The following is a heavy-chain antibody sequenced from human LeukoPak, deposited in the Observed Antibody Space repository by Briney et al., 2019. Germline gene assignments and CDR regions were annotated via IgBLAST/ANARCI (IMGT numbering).Heavy chain of an antibody. CDR1: GYTLTGYY. J-gene: IGHJ4*02. Sequence: GASVKVSCKASGYTLTGYYMYWVRQAPGQGLEWMGWINPNNGDTNYAQKFQGRVTMTRDTSISTAYMELSRLRSDDTAVYYCARGGPAARLITFGGVTDYWGQGTLVTVSS. D-gene: IGHD3-16*01. CDR2: INPNNGDT. CDR3: ARGGPAARLITFGGVTDY. V-gene: IGHV1-2*02.